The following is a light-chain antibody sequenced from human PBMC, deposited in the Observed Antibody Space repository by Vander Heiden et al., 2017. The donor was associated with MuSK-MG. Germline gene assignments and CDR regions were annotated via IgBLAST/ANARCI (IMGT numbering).Light chain of an antibody. J-gene: IGKJ1*01. V-gene: IGKV1-17*01. Sequence: DTQMTQSPSSLSASVGDRVTITCRAGQGISSDLGWFQQKPGKAPQRLLYAATVLESGVPSRFRGSESGTEFTLTISSLQPEDYATYSCQQYHTRPWTFGQGTKVDIK. CDR1: QGISSD. CDR3: QQYHTRPWT. CDR2: AAT.